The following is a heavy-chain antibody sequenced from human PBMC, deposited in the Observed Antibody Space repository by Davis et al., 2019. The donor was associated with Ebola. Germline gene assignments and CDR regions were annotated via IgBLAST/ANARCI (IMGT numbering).Heavy chain of an antibody. V-gene: IGHV3-13*01. CDR3: AKHTGSVALYVMDV. CDR2: IGTAGDT. Sequence: GESLKISCAGSGFTVSNYDMHWVRQATGKGLEWVSAIGTAGDTYYPGSVKGRFTISRDNSKNTLYLQMSSLRAGDTAVYYCAKHTGSVALYVMDVWGQGTTVTVSS. J-gene: IGHJ6*02. CDR1: GFTVSNYD. D-gene: IGHD6-19*01.